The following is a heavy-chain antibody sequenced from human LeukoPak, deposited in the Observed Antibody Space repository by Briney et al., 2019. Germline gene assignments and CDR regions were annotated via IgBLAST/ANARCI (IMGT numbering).Heavy chain of an antibody. J-gene: IGHJ4*02. V-gene: IGHV3-9*01. Sequence: GRSLRLSCAASGFTFDGYAMHWVRQAPGKGLEWVSGISWNSGSIGYADSVKGRFTISRDNAKNSLYLQMNSLRAEDTALYYCAKDMMPHYYDSSGYSYWGQGTLVTVSS. CDR1: GFTFDGYA. CDR3: AKDMMPHYYDSSGYSY. CDR2: ISWNSGSI. D-gene: IGHD3-22*01.